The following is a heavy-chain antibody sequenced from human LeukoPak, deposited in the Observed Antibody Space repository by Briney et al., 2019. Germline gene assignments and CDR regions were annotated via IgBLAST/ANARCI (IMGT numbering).Heavy chain of an antibody. D-gene: IGHD3-16*02. J-gene: IGHJ3*02. V-gene: IGHV3-15*01. Sequence: GGSLRLSCAASGFTFSNAWTSWVRQAPGKGLEWVGRIKSKTDGGTTDYAAPVKGRFTISRDDSKNTLYLQMNSLKTEDTAVYYCTTDMYYDYVWGSYRFPRDAFDIWGQGTMVTVSS. CDR3: TTDMYYDYVWGSYRFPRDAFDI. CDR2: IKSKTDGGTT. CDR1: GFTFSNAW.